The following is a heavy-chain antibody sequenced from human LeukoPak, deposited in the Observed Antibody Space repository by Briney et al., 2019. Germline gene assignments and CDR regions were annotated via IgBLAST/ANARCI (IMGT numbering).Heavy chain of an antibody. CDR2: ISSSSSTI. Sequence: GGSLRLSCAASGFTFSSYSMNWVRQAPGKGLEWVSYISSSSSTIYYADSVKGRFTISRDNAKNSLYLQMNSLRVEDTAVYYCARDAAYYDSSGSLPDYWGQGTLVTVSS. J-gene: IGHJ4*02. V-gene: IGHV3-48*01. D-gene: IGHD3-22*01. CDR3: ARDAAYYDSSGSLPDY. CDR1: GFTFSSYS.